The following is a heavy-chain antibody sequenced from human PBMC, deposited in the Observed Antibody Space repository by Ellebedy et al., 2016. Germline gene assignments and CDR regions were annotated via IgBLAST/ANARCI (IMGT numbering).Heavy chain of an antibody. CDR1: GGSFSGYY. J-gene: IGHJ4*02. Sequence: SETLSLTCAVYGGSFSGYYWSWIRQPPGKGLEWIGEINHSGSTNYNPSLKSRVTISVDTSKNQFSLKLSSVTAADTAVYYCARGGYSGYEPLDYWGQGTLVTVSS. D-gene: IGHD5-12*01. CDR3: ARGGYSGYEPLDY. V-gene: IGHV4-34*01. CDR2: INHSGST.